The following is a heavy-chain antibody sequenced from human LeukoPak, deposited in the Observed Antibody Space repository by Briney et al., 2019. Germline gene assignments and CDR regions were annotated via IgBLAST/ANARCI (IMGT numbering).Heavy chain of an antibody. J-gene: IGHJ4*02. CDR2: ISAYNGNT. D-gene: IGHD6-13*01. V-gene: IGHV1-18*01. Sequence: ASVKVSCKASGYTFTSYGISWVRQAPGQGLEWMGWISAYNGNTHYAQKLQGRVTMTTDTSTSTVYMELRSLRSDDTAVYYCARDPVWYSSSWYRVDYWGQGTLVTVSS. CDR1: GYTFTSYG. CDR3: ARDPVWYSSSWYRVDY.